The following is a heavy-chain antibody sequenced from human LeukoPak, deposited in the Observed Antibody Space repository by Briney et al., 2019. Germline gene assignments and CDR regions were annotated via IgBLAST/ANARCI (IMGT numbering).Heavy chain of an antibody. D-gene: IGHD6-19*01. CDR3: AKALTSGWYKAFDY. CDR1: GFTLSSYG. J-gene: IGHJ4*02. V-gene: IGHV3-30*02. Sequence: GGSLRLSCAASGFTLSSYGMHWVRQAPGKGLEWVAIIRYDGSNKYYADSVKGRFTISRDNSKNTLYLQMNSLRAEDTAVYYCAKALTSGWYKAFDYWGQGTLVTVSS. CDR2: IRYDGSNK.